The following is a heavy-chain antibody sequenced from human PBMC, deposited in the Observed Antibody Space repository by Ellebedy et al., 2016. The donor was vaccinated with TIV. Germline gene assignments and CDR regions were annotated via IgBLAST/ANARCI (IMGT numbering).Heavy chain of an antibody. J-gene: IGHJ4*02. CDR1: GFTISNYA. Sequence: GESLKISCAVSGFTISNYAVYWVRHAPGKGLQWVTFISSDGSHINYADSVKGRFTISRDISKNTMYLQMNSLRAEDTALYFCARGRCSGANCHYFDYWGQGTVVTVSS. CDR3: ARGRCSGANCHYFDY. V-gene: IGHV3-30*04. D-gene: IGHD2-15*01. CDR2: ISSDGSHI.